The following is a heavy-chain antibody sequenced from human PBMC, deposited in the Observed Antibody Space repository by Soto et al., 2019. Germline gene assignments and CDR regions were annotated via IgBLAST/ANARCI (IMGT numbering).Heavy chain of an antibody. V-gene: IGHV3-23*01. CDR3: AKRRGAGGHFDY. CDR1: GSTFSSYA. J-gene: IGHJ4*02. CDR2: VGIGGST. Sequence: DVQLLESGGGLVQPEGSLRLSCAASGSTFSSYAMCCVRQGPGKGLEWVAVVGIGGSTHYADSVRGRFTISRDNSKNTLSLQMNSLTAEDTAVYFCAKRRGAGGHFDYWGQGALVTVSS. D-gene: IGHD2-15*01.